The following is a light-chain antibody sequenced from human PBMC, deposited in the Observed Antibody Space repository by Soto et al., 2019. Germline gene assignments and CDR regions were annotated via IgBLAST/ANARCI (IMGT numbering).Light chain of an antibody. J-gene: IGLJ1*01. CDR2: DNN. CDR1: SSNIGNNY. Sequence: VLTQPPSVTAAPGQKVTISCSGSSSNIGNNYVSWYQQVPGTAPKLLIYDNNKRPSGIPDRFSGSKSGTSATLGITGLQTGDEADYYCGTWDSSLSAYVFGTGTKVTVL. CDR3: GTWDSSLSAYV. V-gene: IGLV1-51*01.